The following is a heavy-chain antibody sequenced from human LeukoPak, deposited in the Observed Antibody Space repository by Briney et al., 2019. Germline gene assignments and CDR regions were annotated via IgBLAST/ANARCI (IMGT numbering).Heavy chain of an antibody. D-gene: IGHD3-10*01. J-gene: IGHJ4*02. CDR2: IYHTGTT. Sequence: GSLRLSCAASGFTFSNAWMSWVRQPPGKGLDLIGEIYHTGTTNYNPPLKSRVTISVDKSKNQFSLKVNSVTAADTAVYYCARESAEGSIRGLFDYWGQGTLVTVCS. CDR1: GFTFSNAW. V-gene: IGHV4-4*02. CDR3: ARESAEGSIRGLFDY.